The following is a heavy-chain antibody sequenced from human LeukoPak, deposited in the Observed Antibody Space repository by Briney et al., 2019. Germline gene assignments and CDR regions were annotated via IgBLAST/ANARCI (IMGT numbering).Heavy chain of an antibody. CDR3: AREVGDPPLGFCVY. Sequence: ASVKVSCKASGYTFTGYYMRWVRQAPGQGLEWMGWINPNSGGTNYAQKFQGRVTMTRDTSISTVYMELSRLRSDDTAVYYCAREVGDPPLGFCVYWGQGTLVTVSS. CDR2: INPNSGGT. D-gene: IGHD3-16*01. V-gene: IGHV1-2*02. J-gene: IGHJ4*02. CDR1: GYTFTGYY.